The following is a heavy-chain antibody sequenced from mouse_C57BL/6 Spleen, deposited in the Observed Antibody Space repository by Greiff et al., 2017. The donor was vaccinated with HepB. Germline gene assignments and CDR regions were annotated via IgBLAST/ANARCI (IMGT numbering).Heavy chain of an antibody. CDR3: ARSAVVTGPCYFDY. Sequence: QVQLKESGAELVKPGASVKISCKASGYAFSSYWMNWVKQRPGKGLGWIGQIYPGDGDTNYNGKIKGQATLTADKSSSTDYMQLSSLTSEDSAVCFCARSAVVTGPCYFDYWGQGTTLTVSS. V-gene: IGHV1-80*01. J-gene: IGHJ2*01. CDR2: IYPGDGDT. D-gene: IGHD3-3*01. CDR1: GYAFSSYW.